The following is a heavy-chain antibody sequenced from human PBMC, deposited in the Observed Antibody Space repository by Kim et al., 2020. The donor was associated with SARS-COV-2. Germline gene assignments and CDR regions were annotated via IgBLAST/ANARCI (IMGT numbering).Heavy chain of an antibody. V-gene: IGHV5-51*01. Sequence: GESLKISCKGSGYTFSSYWIAWVRQMPGKGLEWMGIIYPGDSDTRYSPSFQGQVTISADKSLSIAYLQWSSLKASDTAMYYCARSCSSGSCFFFDYWGQGALVTVSS. CDR3: ARSCSSGSCFFFDY. J-gene: IGHJ4*02. D-gene: IGHD2-2*01. CDR2: IYPGDSDT. CDR1: GYTFSSYW.